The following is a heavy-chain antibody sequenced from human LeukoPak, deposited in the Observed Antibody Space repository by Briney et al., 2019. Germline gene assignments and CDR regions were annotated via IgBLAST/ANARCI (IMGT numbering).Heavy chain of an antibody. CDR3: ATAGGQLIHGFGYFEY. CDR1: GFTFSSYA. J-gene: IGHJ4*02. CDR2: ISGSGGST. D-gene: IGHD1-1*01. V-gene: IGHV3-23*01. Sequence: GGSLRLSCAASGFTFSSYAMSWVRQAPGKGLEWVSAISGSGGSTYYADSVKGRFTISRDNSKNTLYLQMNSLRAEDTAVYYCATAGGQLIHGFGYFEYWGQGTLVTVSS.